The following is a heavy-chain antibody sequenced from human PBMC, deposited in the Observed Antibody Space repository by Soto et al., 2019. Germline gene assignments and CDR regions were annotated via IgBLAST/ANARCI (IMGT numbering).Heavy chain of an antibody. Sequence: EVQVVESGGGLVQPGGSLRLSCTASGFSFSTYWLSWLRQAPGKGLEWVARINEDGAAKYYVDPVKGRFTVSRDNTKNSMYLQMNSLPADDTAVYYCARGGHWAADYWGQGTPVTVSS. V-gene: IGHV3-7*03. J-gene: IGHJ4*02. CDR3: ARGGHWAADY. D-gene: IGHD7-27*01. CDR2: INEDGAAK. CDR1: GFSFSTYW.